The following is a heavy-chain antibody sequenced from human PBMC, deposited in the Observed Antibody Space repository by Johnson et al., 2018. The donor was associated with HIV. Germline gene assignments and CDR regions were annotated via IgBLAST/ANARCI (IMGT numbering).Heavy chain of an antibody. J-gene: IGHJ3*02. Sequence: QVQLVESGGGVVQPGRSLRLSCAASGFTFSNYGMHWVRPAPGQGLEWVAVILHRGSNKYYADAVQGRFPISRDNSKNTLYLQMNSLRAEDTAVYYCEKDWSRTVGATLGPGAFDIWGQGTMVTVSS. CDR2: ILHRGSNK. CDR3: EKDWSRTVGATLGPGAFDI. CDR1: GFTFSNYG. V-gene: IGHV3-30*18. D-gene: IGHD1-26*01.